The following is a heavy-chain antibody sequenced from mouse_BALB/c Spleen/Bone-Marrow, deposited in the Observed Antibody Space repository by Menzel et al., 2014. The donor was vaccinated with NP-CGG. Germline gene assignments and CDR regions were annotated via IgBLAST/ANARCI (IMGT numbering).Heavy chain of an antibody. CDR1: GYVFSTYW. V-gene: IGHV1-80*01. CDR3: ARAGYGSSCDY. Sequence: VKLVESGAELVRPGSSVKISCQASGYVFSTYWMNWVKQRPGQGLEWIGQIYPGDGDTTYNGKFKGTATLTADKSSSTAYMQVSSVTSEDCAVYFGARAGYGSSCDYWGQGTTRTGAS. D-gene: IGHD1-1*01. CDR2: IYPGDGDT. J-gene: IGHJ2*01.